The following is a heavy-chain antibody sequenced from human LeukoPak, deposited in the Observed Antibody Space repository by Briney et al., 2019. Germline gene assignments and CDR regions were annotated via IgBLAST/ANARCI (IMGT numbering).Heavy chain of an antibody. V-gene: IGHV4-39*07. D-gene: IGHD2-2*03. CDR3: ARLLRVGYCSTTTCNWFDP. J-gene: IGHJ5*02. CDR1: GGSISSTSYY. Sequence: SETLSLTCVVSGGSISSTSYYWGWIRQPPGKGLEWVGSIYYSGSTYYSPSLKSRVTISVDTSKNQFSLKLSSVTAADTAVYYCARLLRVGYCSTTTCNWFDPWGQGTLVTVSS. CDR2: IYYSGST.